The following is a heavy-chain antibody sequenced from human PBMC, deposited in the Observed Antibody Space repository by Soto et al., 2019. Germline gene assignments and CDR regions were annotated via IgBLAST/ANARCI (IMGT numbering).Heavy chain of an antibody. CDR1: GYTFTSYD. Sequence: ASVKVSCKASGYTFTSYDINWVRQATGQGLEWMGWMNPNSGNTGYAQKFQGRVTMTRNTSISTAYMELSSLRSEDTAVYYCARGRYSSSTSCYLFDYWGQGTLVTVSS. CDR2: MNPNSGNT. V-gene: IGHV1-8*01. CDR3: ARGRYSSSTSCYLFDY. D-gene: IGHD2-2*01. J-gene: IGHJ4*02.